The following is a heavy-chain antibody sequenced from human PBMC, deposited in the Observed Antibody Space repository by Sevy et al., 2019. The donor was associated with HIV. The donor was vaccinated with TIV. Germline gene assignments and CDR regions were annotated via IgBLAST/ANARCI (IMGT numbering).Heavy chain of an antibody. CDR2: ISGGGGGT. CDR1: GFTFSSYA. J-gene: IGHJ2*01. CDR3: AKHYIHDIADGWYFDL. Sequence: GGSLRLSCVASGFTFSSYAIHWVRQAPGKGLEGKGLEWVSTISGGGGGTYYADSVRGRFTISRDNSKNTLYLQVNSLRVEDTAVYYCAKHYIHDIADGWYFDLWGRGTLVTVSS. D-gene: IGHD6-13*01. V-gene: IGHV3-23*01.